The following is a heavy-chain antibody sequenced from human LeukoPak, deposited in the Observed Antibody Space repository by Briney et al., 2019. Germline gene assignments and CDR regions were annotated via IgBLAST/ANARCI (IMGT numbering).Heavy chain of an antibody. CDR1: GFTFSSYS. CDR3: ARFRAGYPLSSTSCPDAFDI. D-gene: IGHD2-2*01. V-gene: IGHV3-21*01. CDR2: ISSSSSYI. J-gene: IGHJ3*02. Sequence: GGSLRLSCAASGFTFSSYSMNWVRQAPGKGLEWVSSISSSSSYIYYADSVKGRFTISRDNAKNSLYLQMNSLRAEDTAVFYCARFRAGYPLSSTSCPDAFDIWGQGTMVTVSS.